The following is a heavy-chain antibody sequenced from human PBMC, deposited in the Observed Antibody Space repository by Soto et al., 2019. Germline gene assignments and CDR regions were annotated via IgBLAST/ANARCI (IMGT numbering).Heavy chain of an antibody. V-gene: IGHV1-58*02. CDR1: GFTFTSSA. J-gene: IGHJ4*02. CDR3: AAVGNYIWGSSVPFDY. Sequence: GASVKVSCKASGFTFTSSAMQWVRQARGQRLEWIGWIVVGSGNTNYAQKFQERVTITRDMSTSTAYMELSSLRSEDTAVYYCAAVGNYIWGSSVPFDYWGQGTLVTVSS. D-gene: IGHD3-16*01. CDR2: IVVGSGNT.